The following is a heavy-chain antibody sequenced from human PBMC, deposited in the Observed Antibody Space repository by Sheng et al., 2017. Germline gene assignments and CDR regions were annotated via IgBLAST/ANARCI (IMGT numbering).Heavy chain of an antibody. Sequence: EVQLVESGGDLVQPGGSLRLSCAASGFTFSRYEMNWVRQAPGKGLEWISYISGGGSTKYYAVSVKGRFVISRDNAKNSLFLQMDSLRAEDTAVYYCGRDRWNDYWGQGTLVTVSS. CDR3: GRDRWNDY. V-gene: IGHV3-48*03. CDR1: GFTFSRYE. CDR2: ISGGGSTK. J-gene: IGHJ4*02. D-gene: IGHD1-1*01.